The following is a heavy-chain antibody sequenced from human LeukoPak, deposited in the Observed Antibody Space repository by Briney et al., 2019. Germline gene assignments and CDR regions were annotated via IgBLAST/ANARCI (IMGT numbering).Heavy chain of an antibody. D-gene: IGHD3-3*01. J-gene: IGHJ4*02. CDR1: GFTFSSYG. Sequence: GGSLRLSCAASGFTFSSYGMHWVRQAPGKGLEWVAVIWYDGSNKYYADSVKGRFTISRDNSKNTLYLQMNSLRAEDTAVYYCASGGHYDFWSGSPKTYYFDYWGQGTLVTVSS. CDR3: ASGGHYDFWSGSPKTYYFDY. V-gene: IGHV3-33*01. CDR2: IWYDGSNK.